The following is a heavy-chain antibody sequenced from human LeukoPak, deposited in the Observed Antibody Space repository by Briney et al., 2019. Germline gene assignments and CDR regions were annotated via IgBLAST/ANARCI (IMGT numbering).Heavy chain of an antibody. J-gene: IGHJ6*03. V-gene: IGHV4-61*08. CDR1: GDSISSGDYY. D-gene: IGHD3-10*01. Sequence: SETLSLTCTVSGDSISSGDYYWSWIRQPPGKGLEWIGYIYYSGSTNYNPSLKSRVTISVDTSKNQFSLKLSSVTAADTAVYYCARADYYGSGSYWYYYYYMDVWGKGTTVTISS. CDR2: IYYSGST. CDR3: ARADYYGSGSYWYYYYYMDV.